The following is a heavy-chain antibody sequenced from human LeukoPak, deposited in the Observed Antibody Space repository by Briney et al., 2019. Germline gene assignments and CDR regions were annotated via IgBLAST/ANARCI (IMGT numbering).Heavy chain of an antibody. D-gene: IGHD6-19*01. CDR1: GGSISNYY. Sequence: PSETLPLTCTVSGGSISNYYWSWIRQPPGKGLECIGYIYSSGSTNYNPSLKSRVTISVDTSKNQFSLKLSSVTAADTAVYYCARDWYSSGWTNWFDPWGQGTLVTVSS. J-gene: IGHJ5*02. CDR2: IYSSGST. CDR3: ARDWYSSGWTNWFDP. V-gene: IGHV4-59*12.